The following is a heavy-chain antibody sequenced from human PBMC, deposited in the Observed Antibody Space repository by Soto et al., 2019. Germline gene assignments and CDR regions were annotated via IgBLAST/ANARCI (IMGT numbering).Heavy chain of an antibody. D-gene: IGHD3-3*01. CDR1: GYTFTSYG. J-gene: IGHJ6*03. CDR3: ARGSYYDFWSGYYSDYYYYYMDV. V-gene: IGHV1-18*01. CDR2: ISAYNGNT. Sequence: ASVKVSCKASGYTFTSYGISWVRQAPGQGLEWMGWISAYNGNTNYAQKLQGRVTMTTDTSTSTAYMELRSLRSDDTAVYYCARGSYYDFWSGYYSDYYYYYMDVWGKGTTVTV.